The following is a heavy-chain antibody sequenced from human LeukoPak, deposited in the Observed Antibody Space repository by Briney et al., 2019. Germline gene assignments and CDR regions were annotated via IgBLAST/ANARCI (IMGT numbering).Heavy chain of an antibody. J-gene: IGHJ4*02. D-gene: IGHD6-19*01. CDR2: IYYSGTT. Sequence: SETLSLTCTVSGCTISNYYWHWIRQPPGKGLEWIGYIYYSGTTKYNPSLKSRATISVDTSKNQFSLNLNSVTAADTAVYYWARGAYSSGWYLEYWGQGTLVTVSS. CDR1: GCTISNYY. V-gene: IGHV4-59*01. CDR3: ARGAYSSGWYLEY.